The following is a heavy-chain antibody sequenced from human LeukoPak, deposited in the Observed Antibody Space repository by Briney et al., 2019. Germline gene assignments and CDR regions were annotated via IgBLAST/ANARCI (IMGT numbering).Heavy chain of an antibody. J-gene: IGHJ6*02. CDR1: GYTFTGYY. CDR2: INPNSGGT. Sequence: ASVKVSCKASGYTFTGYYMHWVRQAPGQGLEWMGWINPNSGGTNYAQKFQGWVTMTRDTSISTAYMELSRLRSDDTAVYYCARDREVVTPNYYYYGMDVWGQGTTVTVPS. CDR3: ARDREVVTPNYYYYGMDV. V-gene: IGHV1-2*04. D-gene: IGHD4-23*01.